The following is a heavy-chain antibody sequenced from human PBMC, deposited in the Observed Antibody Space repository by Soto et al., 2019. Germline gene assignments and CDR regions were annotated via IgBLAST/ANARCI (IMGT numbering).Heavy chain of an antibody. CDR1: DASISSGDYY. V-gene: IGHV4-30-4*01. D-gene: IGHD4-17*01. CDR2: IFYSGRT. J-gene: IGHJ4*02. Sequence: SETLSLTCTVSDASISSGDYYWTWIRQPPGKGLEWIAYIFYSGRTDYNPSLASRVTISVDTSKNIFSLKVNSVTAADTAVYYCARGNYSDYRSSFDFWGQGALVTVS. CDR3: ARGNYSDYRSSFDF.